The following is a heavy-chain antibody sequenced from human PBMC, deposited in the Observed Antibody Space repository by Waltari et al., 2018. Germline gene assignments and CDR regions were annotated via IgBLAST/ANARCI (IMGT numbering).Heavy chain of an antibody. Sequence: QVQLQESGPGLVKPSETLSLTCTVSGGSISSYYWSWIRQPPGKGLEWIGYIYYSGSTNYHPSLKSRVTISVDTSKNQFSLKLSSVTAADTAVYYCARDSRGSGWYLEHWGQGTLVTVSS. CDR2: IYYSGST. V-gene: IGHV4-59*01. CDR3: ARDSRGSGWYLEH. D-gene: IGHD6-19*01. CDR1: GGSISSYY. J-gene: IGHJ1*01.